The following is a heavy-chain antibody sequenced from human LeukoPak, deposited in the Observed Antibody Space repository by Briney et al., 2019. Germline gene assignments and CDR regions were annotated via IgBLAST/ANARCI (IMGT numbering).Heavy chain of an antibody. J-gene: IGHJ4*02. V-gene: IGHV3-30*19. CDR1: GFTFSSYG. Sequence: GGSLRLSCAASGFTFSSYGMHWVRQAPGKGLEWVAVISYDGSNKFYADSVKGRFTISRDNSKNTLYLQMNSLRAEDTAVYYCARDLVLLWFGARSDSFDYWGQGTLVTVSS. CDR2: ISYDGSNK. CDR3: ARDLVLLWFGARSDSFDY. D-gene: IGHD3-10*01.